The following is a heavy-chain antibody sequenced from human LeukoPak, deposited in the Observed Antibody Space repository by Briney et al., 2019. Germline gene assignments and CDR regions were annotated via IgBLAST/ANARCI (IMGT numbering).Heavy chain of an antibody. CDR1: GGSISGYS. CDR3: ARRNTKTGSDSKFDY. V-gene: IGHV4-59*08. CDR2: TQISGNT. D-gene: IGHD1-26*01. Sequence: SETLSLTCSVSGGSISGYSWSWIRQPPGKGLEWIGHTQISGNTLYNPSLKSRVTISVETSKTQSSLKLTSVTAADTAVYYRARRNTKTGSDSKFDYWGQGMLVTVSS. J-gene: IGHJ4*02.